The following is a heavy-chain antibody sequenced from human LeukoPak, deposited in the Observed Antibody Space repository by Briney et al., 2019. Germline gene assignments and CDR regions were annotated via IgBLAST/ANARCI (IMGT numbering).Heavy chain of an antibody. CDR3: ARDLDSSSWTDY. Sequence: ASVKVSCKASGYTFTGYYMHWVRQAPGQGLECMGRINPNSGGTNYAQKFQGRVTMTRDTSISTAYMELSRLRSDDTAVYYCARDLDSSSWTDYWGQGTLVTVSS. D-gene: IGHD6-13*01. V-gene: IGHV1-2*06. CDR1: GYTFTGYY. CDR2: INPNSGGT. J-gene: IGHJ4*02.